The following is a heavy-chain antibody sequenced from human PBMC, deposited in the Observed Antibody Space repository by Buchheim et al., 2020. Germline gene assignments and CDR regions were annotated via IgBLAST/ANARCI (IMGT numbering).Heavy chain of an antibody. CDR3: ARARWGGTGPDY. Sequence: EVQLVESGGGLVQPGGSLRLSCAASGFTFSSYWMSWVRQAPGKGLEWVATLKSDGSEKYYVDSVKGRFTVSRDNAENSLFLQMDSLRDEDTAVYYCARARWGGTGPDYWGQGTL. D-gene: IGHD1-1*01. J-gene: IGHJ4*02. V-gene: IGHV3-7*01. CDR2: LKSDGSEK. CDR1: GFTFSSYW.